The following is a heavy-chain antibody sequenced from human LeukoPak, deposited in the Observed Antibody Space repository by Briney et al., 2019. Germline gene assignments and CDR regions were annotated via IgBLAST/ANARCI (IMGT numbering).Heavy chain of an antibody. Sequence: SQTLSLTCIVSGGSISSGGYYWSWIRQHPGKGLEWIGYIYYNGNTYYNPSLKSRVSISKDTSKNHFSLKLSSVTAADTAVYYCARGAQGHSYGYYFDCWGQGTLVTVSS. CDR2: IYYNGNT. CDR3: ARGAQGHSYGYYFDC. V-gene: IGHV4-31*03. D-gene: IGHD5-18*01. CDR1: GGSISSGGYY. J-gene: IGHJ4*02.